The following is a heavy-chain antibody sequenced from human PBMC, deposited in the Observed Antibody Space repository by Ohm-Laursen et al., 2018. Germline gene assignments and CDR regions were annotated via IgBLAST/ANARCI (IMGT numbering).Heavy chain of an antibody. J-gene: IGHJ4*02. CDR1: GFTFSSFG. CDR3: ARGSGSYSRLGVGS. V-gene: IGHV3-48*01. CDR2: IGSISSVT. D-gene: IGHD1-26*01. Sequence: SLRLSCAASGFTFSSFGMNWVRQAPGKGLEWVSYIGSISSVTYCGDSVKGRFTISRDNAKNTLYLQMDSLRAEDTAVYYCARGSGSYSRLGVGSWGQGTLVTVSS.